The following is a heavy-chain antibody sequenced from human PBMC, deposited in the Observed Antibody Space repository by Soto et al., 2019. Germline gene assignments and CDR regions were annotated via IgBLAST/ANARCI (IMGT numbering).Heavy chain of an antibody. D-gene: IGHD2-15*01. CDR3: ARGHCSGGSCYDY. V-gene: IGHV4-34*01. J-gene: IGHJ4*02. CDR1: GGSFSGYY. CDR2: INQSGST. Sequence: PSETLSLTCTVYGGSFSGYYWSWIRQPPGKGLEWIGEINQSGSTNYNPSLKSRVTISVDTSKNQFSLKLSSVTAADAAIYYCARGHCSGGSCYDYWGQGTLVTVSS.